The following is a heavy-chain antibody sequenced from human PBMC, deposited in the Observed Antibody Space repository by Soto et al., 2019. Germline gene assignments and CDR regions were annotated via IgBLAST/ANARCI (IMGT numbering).Heavy chain of an antibody. CDR2: INDNGGDT. Sequence: EVQLLESGGGLVQPGGSLRLSCAASGFTFSNNVMSWVRQAPGKGLECVSGINDNGGDTYYADSVKGRCTISSDKSKNTLYLQMTSVRDEDTAVYYCAIAVDFAARGDMDVWGQGTTVTVSS. CDR3: AIAVDFAARGDMDV. CDR1: GFTFSNNV. J-gene: IGHJ6*02. V-gene: IGHV3-23*01. D-gene: IGHD2-2*03.